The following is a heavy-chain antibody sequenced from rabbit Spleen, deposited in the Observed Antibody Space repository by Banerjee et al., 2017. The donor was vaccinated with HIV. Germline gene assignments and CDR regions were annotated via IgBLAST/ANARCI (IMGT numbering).Heavy chain of an antibody. CDR3: VRGASSSGYYSL. CDR2: IDPLFGTT. V-gene: IGHV1S47*01. CDR1: GFDFSSYG. J-gene: IGHJ4*01. Sequence: QEQLVESGGGLVQPGGSLKLSCKASGFDFSSYGVSWVRQAPGKGLEWIAYIDPLFGTTYYANWVNGRFTISSHNAQNTLYLQLNSLTAADTATYFCVRGASSSGYYSLWGPGPWSPS. D-gene: IGHD1-1*01.